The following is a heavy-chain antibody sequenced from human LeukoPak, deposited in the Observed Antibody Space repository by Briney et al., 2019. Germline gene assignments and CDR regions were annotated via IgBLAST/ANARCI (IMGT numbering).Heavy chain of an antibody. CDR2: ISYDGGNK. J-gene: IGHJ4*02. Sequence: GGSLRLSCAASGFTFSNYAIHWVRQAPGKGLEGGAVISYDGGNKYYADSVKGRFTISRDNSKNTVFLQMNSLRAEDTAAYYCAKAGYSSGWYELKYYFDYWGRGALVTVSS. CDR3: AKAGYSSGWYELKYYFDY. CDR1: GFTFSNYA. V-gene: IGHV3-30-3*01. D-gene: IGHD6-19*01.